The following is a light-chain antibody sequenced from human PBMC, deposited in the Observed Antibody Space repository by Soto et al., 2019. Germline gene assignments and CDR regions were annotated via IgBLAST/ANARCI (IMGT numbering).Light chain of an antibody. Sequence: IVLTQSPGTLSLSPVERATLSCRASQSVNNDYLAWYQQRPGQAPSLLIYGASRRASGIPDRFSGSGSGTDFTLTISGLEPEDFAVYYCQQYGSSKLTFGGGTKVEIK. CDR1: QSVNNDY. CDR3: QQYGSSKLT. V-gene: IGKV3-20*01. J-gene: IGKJ4*01. CDR2: GAS.